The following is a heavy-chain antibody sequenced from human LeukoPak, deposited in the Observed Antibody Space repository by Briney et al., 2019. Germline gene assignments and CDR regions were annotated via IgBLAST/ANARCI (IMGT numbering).Heavy chain of an antibody. V-gene: IGHV1-18*01. Sequence: ASVKVSCKASGYTFTSYGISWVRQAPGQGLEWMGWISAYNGNTNYAQKLQGRVTMTTDTSTSTAYMELRSLRSDDKAVYYCATSSTNYCGGDCYHEGDAFDIWGQGTMVTVSS. CDR1: GYTFTSYG. J-gene: IGHJ3*02. CDR2: ISAYNGNT. CDR3: ATSSTNYCGGDCYHEGDAFDI. D-gene: IGHD2-21*02.